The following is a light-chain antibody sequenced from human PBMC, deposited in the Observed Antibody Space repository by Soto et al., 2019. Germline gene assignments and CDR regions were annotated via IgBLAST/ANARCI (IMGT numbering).Light chain of an antibody. V-gene: IGKV3-20*01. Sequence: EIVLTQSPGTLSLSPGERATLSCRASQSVSYYLAWYQQKPGQAPRLLIYDASSRATGVPDRFSGSGSGTDFTLTISRLEPEDFAVYYCQQYGSSWWTFGQGTKVDIK. CDR2: DAS. CDR1: QSVSYY. J-gene: IGKJ1*01. CDR3: QQYGSSWWT.